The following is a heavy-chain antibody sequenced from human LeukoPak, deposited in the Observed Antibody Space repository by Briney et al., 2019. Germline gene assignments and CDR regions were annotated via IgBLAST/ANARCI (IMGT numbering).Heavy chain of an antibody. CDR3: ARDQGWLDY. V-gene: IGHV4-39*02. D-gene: IGHD3-10*01. Sequence: SETLSLTCTVSGGSISSSSFYWGWIRQPPGKGLEWIGSMYYSGSTYYNPSLKSRVTISVDTSKNQFSLKLSSVTAADTAVYYCARDQGWLDYWGQGTLVTVSS. CDR2: MYYSGST. J-gene: IGHJ4*02. CDR1: GGSISSSSFY.